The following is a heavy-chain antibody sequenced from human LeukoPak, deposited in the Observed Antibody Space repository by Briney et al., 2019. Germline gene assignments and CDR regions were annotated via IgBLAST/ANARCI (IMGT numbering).Heavy chain of an antibody. Sequence: HPGRPLRLSCAASGFTFDDYAMHWVRHAPGKGLEWVSYISYNSETAHYADSVRGRFTISRDNAKNSLYLQMNSLRAEDTAVYYCTRSGDGAFDTWGQGTLVTVSS. CDR1: GFTFDDYA. CDR3: TRSGDGAFDT. CDR2: ISYNSETA. J-gene: IGHJ3*02. D-gene: IGHD5-24*01. V-gene: IGHV3-9*01.